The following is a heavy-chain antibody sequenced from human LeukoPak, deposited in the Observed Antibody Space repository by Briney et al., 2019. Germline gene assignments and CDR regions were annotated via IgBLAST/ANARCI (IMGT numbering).Heavy chain of an antibody. Sequence: PGISLRLSCAASGFTFSSYGMHWAPQAPGKGLEWVAVISYDGSNKYYADSVKGRFTISRDNSKNSLYLQMNSLRAEDTAVYYCAKGLLYDSGSADDAFDIWGQGTMVTVSS. CDR1: GFTFSSYG. CDR3: AKGLLYDSGSADDAFDI. CDR2: ISYDGSNK. J-gene: IGHJ3*02. V-gene: IGHV3-30*18. D-gene: IGHD1-26*01.